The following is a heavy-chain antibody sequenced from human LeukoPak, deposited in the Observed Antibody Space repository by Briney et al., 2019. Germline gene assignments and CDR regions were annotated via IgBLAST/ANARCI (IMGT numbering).Heavy chain of an antibody. D-gene: IGHD3-10*01. V-gene: IGHV1-2*02. Sequence: GASVKVSCKASGYTFTGYYMHWVRQAPGQGLEWMGWINPNSGGTNYAQKFQGRVTMTRDTSISTAYMELGRLRSDDTAVYYCARDPNYYGSGSYYNVRWFDPWGQGTLVTVSS. CDR2: INPNSGGT. CDR3: ARDPNYYGSGSYYNVRWFDP. J-gene: IGHJ5*02. CDR1: GYTFTGYY.